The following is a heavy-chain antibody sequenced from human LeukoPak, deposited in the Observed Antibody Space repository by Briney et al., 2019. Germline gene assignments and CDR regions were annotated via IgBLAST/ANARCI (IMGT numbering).Heavy chain of an antibody. J-gene: IGHJ4*02. D-gene: IGHD5-24*01. V-gene: IGHV3-23*01. Sequence: EAGGSLRLSCAASGFTFSSYAMSWVRQAPGKGLEWVSAISGSGGGTYYADSVTGRFTISRDNSKNTLYLQMNSLRADDTAVYYCAKEDGYNSIDYWGQGTLVTVSS. CDR1: GFTFSSYA. CDR2: ISGSGGGT. CDR3: AKEDGYNSIDY.